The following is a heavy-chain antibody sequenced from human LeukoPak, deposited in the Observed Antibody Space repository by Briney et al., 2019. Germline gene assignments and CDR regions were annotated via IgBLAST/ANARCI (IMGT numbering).Heavy chain of an antibody. Sequence: EGSLRLSCAASGFTFSSYAMSWVRQAPGKGLEWVSAISGSGGSTYYADSVKGRFTISRDNSKNTLYLQMNSLRAEDTAVYYCAKDDRPPTTVTTDPWFDPWGQGTLVTVSS. D-gene: IGHD4-17*01. V-gene: IGHV3-23*01. CDR1: GFTFSSYA. CDR3: AKDDRPPTTVTTDPWFDP. CDR2: ISGSGGST. J-gene: IGHJ5*02.